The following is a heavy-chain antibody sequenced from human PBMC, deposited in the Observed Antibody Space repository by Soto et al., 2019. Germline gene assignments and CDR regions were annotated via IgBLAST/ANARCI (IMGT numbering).Heavy chain of an antibody. CDR2: INYSGRT. Sequence: PSETLSRTCTRPGRPFSDSYLSWILQPPGKGLEWIGEINYSGRTNYNPSLKSRVTISVDTSKNQFPLTLSSMTAADTAVYYCARTGHLFDYWGQGISVTVS. CDR1: GRPFSDSY. J-gene: IGHJ4*02. V-gene: IGHV4-34*01. CDR3: ARTGHLFDY.